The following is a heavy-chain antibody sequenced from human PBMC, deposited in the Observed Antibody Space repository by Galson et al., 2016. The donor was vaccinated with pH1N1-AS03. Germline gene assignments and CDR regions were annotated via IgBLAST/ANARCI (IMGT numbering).Heavy chain of an antibody. J-gene: IGHJ4*02. CDR2: ISAYYGDT. V-gene: IGHV1-18*01. CDR1: GYTFTTYG. Sequence: SVKVSCKASGYTFTTYGISWVRQAPGQGLEWMGWISAYYGDTHFAHKFQERVTLTGDTSTATADMELRNLRSDDTAVCYCVRESIISGVVFFNYWGQGTLVTVSS. CDR3: VRESIISGVVFFNY. D-gene: IGHD3-3*01.